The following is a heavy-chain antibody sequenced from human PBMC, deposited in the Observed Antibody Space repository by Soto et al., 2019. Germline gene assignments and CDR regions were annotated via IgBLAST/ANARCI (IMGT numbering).Heavy chain of an antibody. CDR2: ISSSSSTI. CDR3: ARDLNYGLFDY. J-gene: IGHJ4*02. D-gene: IGHD4-17*01. Sequence: WGSLRLSCAASGFTFSSYSMNWVRQAPGKGLEWVSYISSSSSTIYYADSVKVRFTISRDNAKNSLYLQMNSLRAEDTALYYCARDLNYGLFDYWGQGTLVTVSS. CDR1: GFTFSSYS. V-gene: IGHV3-48*01.